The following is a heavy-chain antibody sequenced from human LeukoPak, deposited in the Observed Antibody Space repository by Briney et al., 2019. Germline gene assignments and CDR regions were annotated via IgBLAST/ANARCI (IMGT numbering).Heavy chain of an antibody. D-gene: IGHD6-13*01. Sequence: GGSLRLSCAASGFTFSNYWMHWVRHAPGKGPVWVSRIKSDGSSTRFADSVQGRFTISRDNGKNTVYLQMNSLRAEDTAVYYCARGGDTSNWYPGYFDYWGQGALVTVSS. CDR3: ARGGDTSNWYPGYFDY. CDR2: IKSDGSST. J-gene: IGHJ4*02. V-gene: IGHV3-74*01. CDR1: GFTFSNYW.